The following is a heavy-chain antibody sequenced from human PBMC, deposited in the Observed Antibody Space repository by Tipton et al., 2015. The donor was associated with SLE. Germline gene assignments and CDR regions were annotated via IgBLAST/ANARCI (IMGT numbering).Heavy chain of an antibody. CDR3: ARACGGDCYGDY. CDR2: IWYDGSNK. CDR1: GFTFSSYG. Sequence: SGFTFSSYGMHWVRQAPGKGLEWVAVIWYDGSNKYYADSVKGRFTISRDNSKNTLYLQMNSLRAEDTAVYYCARACGGDCYGDYWGQGTLVTVSS. J-gene: IGHJ4*02. V-gene: IGHV3-33*01. D-gene: IGHD2-21*01.